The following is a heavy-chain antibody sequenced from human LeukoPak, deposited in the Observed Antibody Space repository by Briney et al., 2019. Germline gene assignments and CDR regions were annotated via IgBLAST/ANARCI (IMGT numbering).Heavy chain of an antibody. CDR2: ISGSGATT. CDR3: AKDQSLVGASAPFAS. Sequence: PGGSLRLSCAASGFTFSSCAMTWVRQAPGKGLEWVSSISGSGATTYYADSVKGRFTISRDNSNNTVYLQMNSLRAEDTAVYYCAKDQSLVGASAPFASWGKGMQVGVSS. V-gene: IGHV3-23*01. CDR1: GFTFSSCA. D-gene: IGHD1-26*01. J-gene: IGHJ4*02.